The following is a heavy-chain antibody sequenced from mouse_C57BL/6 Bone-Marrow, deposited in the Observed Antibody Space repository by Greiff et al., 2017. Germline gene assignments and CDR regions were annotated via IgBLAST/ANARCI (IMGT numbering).Heavy chain of an antibody. J-gene: IGHJ4*01. CDR1: GFNIKDDY. Sequence: EVQLQQSGAELVRPGASVKLSCTASGFNIKDDYMHWVKQRPEQGLEWIGWIDPENGDTEYASKFQGKATITADTSSNTAYLQLSSLTSEDTAVYYCTQAGSSYPYYAMDYWGQGTSVTVAS. D-gene: IGHD1-1*01. CDR3: TQAGSSYPYYAMDY. CDR2: IDPENGDT. V-gene: IGHV14-4*01.